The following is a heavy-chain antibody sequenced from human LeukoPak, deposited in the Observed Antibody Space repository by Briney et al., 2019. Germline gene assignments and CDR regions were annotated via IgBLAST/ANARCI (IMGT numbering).Heavy chain of an antibody. J-gene: IGHJ4*02. V-gene: IGHV1-46*04. CDR2: IIPSGGST. Sequence: ASVTVSFMASGYTFTTSHMHWVRQAPGQGLEWMGIIIPSGGSTSYAQKLQGRVTMTSDTSTSTAYMELSSLKSEDTAVYYCARDGGDGSGYYYYDYWGQGTLVTVSA. CDR1: GYTFTTSH. CDR3: ARDGGDGSGYYYYDY. D-gene: IGHD3-22*01.